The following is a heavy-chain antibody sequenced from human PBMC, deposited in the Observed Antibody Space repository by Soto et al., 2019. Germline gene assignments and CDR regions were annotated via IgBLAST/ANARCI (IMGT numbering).Heavy chain of an antibody. CDR3: VKDCSIGSVYSGFDAIEH. Sequence: SVKVSCKASGGTFSSYTISWVRQAPGQGLEWTGRIIPILGIANYAQKFQGRVTITADKSTITVYMEMSSLRSEGTAVYYCVKDCSIGSVYSGFDAIEHWGQGTLVTVSS. J-gene: IGHJ4*02. CDR1: GGTFSSYT. V-gene: IGHV1-69*04. CDR2: IIPILGIA. D-gene: IGHD5-12*01.